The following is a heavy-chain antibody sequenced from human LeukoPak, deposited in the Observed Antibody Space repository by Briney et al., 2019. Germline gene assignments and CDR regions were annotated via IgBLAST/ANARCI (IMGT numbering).Heavy chain of an antibody. V-gene: IGHV3-15*01. CDR2: TRSKSDGGTT. CDR3: TTEASYGLDY. J-gene: IGHJ4*02. Sequence: PGGSLRLSCAASGLTFKNAWMTWVRQAPGKGLEWVGRTRSKSDGGTTDYAAPVKGRFTISRDDSKDTLYLQMNSLNTEDTALYYCTTEASYGLDYWGQGTLVTVSS. CDR1: GLTFKNAW. D-gene: IGHD4-17*01.